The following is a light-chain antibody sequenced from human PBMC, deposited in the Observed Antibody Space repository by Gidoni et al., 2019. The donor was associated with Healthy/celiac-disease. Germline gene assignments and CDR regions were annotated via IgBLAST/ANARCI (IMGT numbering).Light chain of an antibody. V-gene: IGKV1-39*01. CDR2: AAS. J-gene: IGKJ5*01. CDR1: QSISSY. Sequence: DIQMPQTPSSLSASVGDRVTITCLASQSISSYLNWYQQKPGKDPMLLIYAASSLQSGVTSRFSGSGSGTDFTLTISSLQPEDFATYYCQQSYSTPPITFGQGTRLEIK. CDR3: QQSYSTPPIT.